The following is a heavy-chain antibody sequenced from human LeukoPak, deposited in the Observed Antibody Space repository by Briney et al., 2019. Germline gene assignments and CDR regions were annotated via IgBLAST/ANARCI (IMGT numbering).Heavy chain of an antibody. CDR3: ARESMYSSGGDI. D-gene: IGHD6-19*01. V-gene: IGHV3-30*04. J-gene: IGHJ3*02. CDR2: ISYDGSNK. Sequence: RGGSLRLSCAASGFTFSSYAMHWVRQAPGKGLEWVAVISYDGSNKYYADSVKGRFTISRDNSKNTLYLQMNSLRAEDTAVYYCARESMYSSGGDIWGQGTMVTVSS. CDR1: GFTFSSYA.